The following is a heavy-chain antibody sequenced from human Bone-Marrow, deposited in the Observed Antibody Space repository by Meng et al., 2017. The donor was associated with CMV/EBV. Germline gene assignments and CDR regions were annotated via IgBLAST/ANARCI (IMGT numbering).Heavy chain of an antibody. V-gene: IGHV4-39*07. J-gene: IGHJ5*02. D-gene: IGHD2-2*02. CDR3: ARARGYCSSTRCYSSFDP. CDR1: GGSISSSSYY. Sequence: SETLSLTCTVSGGSISSSSYYWGWIRQPPGKGLEWIGSIYYSGSTYYNPSLKSRVTISVDTSKNQFSLKLSSATAADASVYYCARARGYCSSTRCYSSFDPWGQGTLVTVSS. CDR2: IYYSGST.